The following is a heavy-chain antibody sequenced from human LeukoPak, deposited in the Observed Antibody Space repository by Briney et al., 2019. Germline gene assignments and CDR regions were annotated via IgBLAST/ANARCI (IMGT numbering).Heavy chain of an antibody. J-gene: IGHJ6*02. CDR3: VRDAVRGFYYGMDV. D-gene: IGHD3-10*01. V-gene: IGHV3-53*01. CDR1: GFVVSSNS. CDR2: IYTGDST. Sequence: GGSLRLSCAASGFVVSSNSMNWVRQAPGRGLEWVSVIYTGDSTYYADSVKGRFTISRDNSKNTMYLQMSSLRAEGTALYYCVRDAVRGFYYGMDVWGQGTTVTVSS.